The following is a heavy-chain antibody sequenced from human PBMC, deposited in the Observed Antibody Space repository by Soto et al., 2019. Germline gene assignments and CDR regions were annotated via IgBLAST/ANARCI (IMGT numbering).Heavy chain of an antibody. Sequence: VQLVESGGGLVQPGGSLRLSCAASGFTVSEIYMSWVRQAPGKGLELVSVLYSNGATSYADSLRGRFTISRDHSKNTWYLQMNSLRVEVTAVDYWAREYQSDAYSDPTWFDPRGQGTLVTVSS. V-gene: IGHV3-66*01. CDR2: LYSNGAT. D-gene: IGHD3-16*01. J-gene: IGHJ5*02. CDR1: GFTVSEIY. CDR3: AREYQSDAYSDPTWFDP.